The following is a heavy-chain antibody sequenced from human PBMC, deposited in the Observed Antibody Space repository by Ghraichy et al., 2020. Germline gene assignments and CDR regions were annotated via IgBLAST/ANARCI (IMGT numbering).Heavy chain of an antibody. Sequence: GGSLRLSCAASGFTFSSYAMHWVRQAPGKGLEWVAVISYDGSNKYYADSVKGRFTISRDNSKNTLYLQMNSLRAEDTAVYYCARALGVVVAATPMDVWGKGTTVTVSS. CDR2: ISYDGSNK. CDR3: ARALGVVVAATPMDV. CDR1: GFTFSSYA. J-gene: IGHJ6*03. D-gene: IGHD2-15*01. V-gene: IGHV3-30-3*01.